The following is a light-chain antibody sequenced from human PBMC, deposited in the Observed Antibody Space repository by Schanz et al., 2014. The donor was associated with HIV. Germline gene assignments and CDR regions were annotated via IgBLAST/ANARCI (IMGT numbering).Light chain of an antibody. V-gene: IGKV1-27*01. Sequence: DIQLTQSPSSLSASVGDRVTITCRASQGMSNDLAWYQQKPGKVPKLLSYAASTLQSGVPSRFSGSGSGTDFTLTISSLQPEDFATYYCQQYSSFITFAQGTRLDIK. CDR1: QGMSND. J-gene: IGKJ5*01. CDR2: AAS. CDR3: QQYSSFIT.